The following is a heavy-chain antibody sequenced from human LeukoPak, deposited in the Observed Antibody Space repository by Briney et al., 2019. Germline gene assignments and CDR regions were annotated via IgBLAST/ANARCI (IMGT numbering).Heavy chain of an antibody. J-gene: IGHJ5*02. Sequence: AGGPLRLSCAASGITFTNYWMIWVRQAPGKGLEWVANINEDGSQKYYVGSVEGRFTISRDNAENSVFLQMNSLRAEDTALYYCASSSYSSSSSWGQGTLVTVSS. CDR3: ASSSYSSSSS. CDR2: INEDGSQK. V-gene: IGHV3-7*01. D-gene: IGHD6-6*01. CDR1: GITFTNYW.